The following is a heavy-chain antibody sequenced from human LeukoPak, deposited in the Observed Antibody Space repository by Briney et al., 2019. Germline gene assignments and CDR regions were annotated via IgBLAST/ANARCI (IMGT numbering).Heavy chain of an antibody. V-gene: IGHV4-39*01. CDR1: AGSITSSSYS. J-gene: IGHJ4*02. D-gene: IGHD3-3*01. Sequence: SSETLSLTCTVSAGSITSSSYSWGWLRQPPGKGLEWTGSIYYSGTTYYNPSLKSRVTISVDTSKIQFSLKLSSVAATDTAVYFCARLRFDFWSGYTHPYFDYWGQGTLVTVSS. CDR3: ARLRFDFWSGYTHPYFDY. CDR2: IYYSGTT.